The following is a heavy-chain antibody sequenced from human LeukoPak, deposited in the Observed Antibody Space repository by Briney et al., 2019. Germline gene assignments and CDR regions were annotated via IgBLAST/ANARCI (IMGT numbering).Heavy chain of an antibody. CDR1: GFTFSSYY. Sequence: PGGSLRLSCAAAGFTFSSYYMNWVRQAPGKGLEWVSSISSSSSYIYYADSVKGRFTISRDNAKNSLYLQMNGLRAEDTAVYYCARGDYGDFDYWGQGTLVTVSS. V-gene: IGHV3-21*01. CDR2: ISSSSSYI. J-gene: IGHJ4*02. CDR3: ARGDYGDFDY. D-gene: IGHD4-17*01.